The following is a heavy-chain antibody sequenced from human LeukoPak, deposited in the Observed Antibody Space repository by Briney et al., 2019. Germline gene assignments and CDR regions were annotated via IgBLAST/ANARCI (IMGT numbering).Heavy chain of an antibody. J-gene: IGHJ4*02. D-gene: IGHD3-22*01. CDR1: GGTFSSYA. Sequence: GASVNVSCKASGGTFSSYAISWVRQAPAKGLEWMGGIIPIFGTANYAQKFQGRVTITADESTSTAYMELSSLRSEDTAVYYCARAANYYDSSGYYSHWGQGTLVTVSS. CDR2: IIPIFGTA. V-gene: IGHV1-69*13. CDR3: ARAANYYDSSGYYSH.